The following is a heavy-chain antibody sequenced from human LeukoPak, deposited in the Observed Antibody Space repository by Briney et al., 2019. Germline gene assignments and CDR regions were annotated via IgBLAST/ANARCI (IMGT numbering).Heavy chain of an antibody. Sequence: SETLSLTCTVSGGSISTYYWSWIRKPPGKGLEWIGYIYYSGSTNYNPSLKSRVTISVDTSKNQFSLKLSSVTAADTAVYYCARHAEIGSSGWWDYWGQGTLVTVSS. J-gene: IGHJ4*02. CDR1: GGSISTYY. V-gene: IGHV4-59*08. CDR3: ARHAEIGSSGWWDY. CDR2: IYYSGST. D-gene: IGHD6-19*01.